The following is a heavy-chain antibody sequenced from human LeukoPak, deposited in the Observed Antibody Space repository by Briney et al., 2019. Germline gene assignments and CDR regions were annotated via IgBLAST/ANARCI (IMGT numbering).Heavy chain of an antibody. D-gene: IGHD3-3*01. CDR1: GYSFTSYW. V-gene: IGHV5-51*01. CDR2: IYPGDSDT. Sequence: RGESLKISCKGSGYSFTSYWIGWVRQMPGKGLEWMGIIYPGDSDTRYSPSFQGQVTISASKSISTAYLQWSSLKSSDTAMYYCARLGGFWRGYYLTVFDYWGQGTLVTVSS. CDR3: ARLGGFWRGYYLTVFDY. J-gene: IGHJ4*02.